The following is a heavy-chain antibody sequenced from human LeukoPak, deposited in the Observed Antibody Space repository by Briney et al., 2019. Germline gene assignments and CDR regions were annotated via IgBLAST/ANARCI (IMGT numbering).Heavy chain of an antibody. CDR3: ARGLMMAVAGRGEFHY. Sequence: PSEILSLTCIVSGGSISSYYWSWIRQPPGKGLEWIEYIYYSGSTNYNPSLKSRVTISVDTSKNQFSLKLSSVTAADTAVYYCARGLMMAVAGRGEFHYWGQGTLVTVSS. CDR2: IYYSGST. J-gene: IGHJ4*02. CDR1: GGSISSYY. V-gene: IGHV4-59*01. D-gene: IGHD6-13*01.